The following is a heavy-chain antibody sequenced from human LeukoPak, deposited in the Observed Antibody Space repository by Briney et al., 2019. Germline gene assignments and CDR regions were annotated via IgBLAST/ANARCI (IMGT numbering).Heavy chain of an antibody. V-gene: IGHV3-30*18. D-gene: IGHD3-16*01. CDR1: GFAFNSYG. CDR3: AKVRWGSDNALDS. J-gene: IGHJ4*02. Sequence: GRSLRLSCAASGFAFNSYGMHWVRQAPGKGLEWLAIISHDGSNTYYADSVKGRITISRDNSKNTLYLQMNSLRAEDTAVYYCAKVRWGSDNALDSWGQGTLVTASS. CDR2: ISHDGSNT.